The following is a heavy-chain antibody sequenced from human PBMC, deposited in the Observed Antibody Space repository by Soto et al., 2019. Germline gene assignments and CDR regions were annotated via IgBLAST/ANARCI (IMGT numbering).Heavy chain of an antibody. CDR3: ARDALYCSGGSCYNWFDP. V-gene: IGHV1-3*04. CDR2: INTGNGNT. CDR1: GYTFTSYA. Sequence: ASVKVSCKASGYTFTSYAMHWVRQAPGQRLEWMGWINTGNGNTKYSQKFQGIVTITRDTSASTAYMELSSLRSEDTAVYYCARDALYCSGGSCYNWFDPWGQGTLVTVS. J-gene: IGHJ5*02. D-gene: IGHD2-15*01.